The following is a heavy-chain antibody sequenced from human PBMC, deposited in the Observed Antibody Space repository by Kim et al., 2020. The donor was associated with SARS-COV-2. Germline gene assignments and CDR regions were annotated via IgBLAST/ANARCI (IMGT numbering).Heavy chain of an antibody. V-gene: IGHV1-69*13. CDR3: ARATSRIVVPDAFDI. D-gene: IGHD3-22*01. Sequence: SVKVSCKASGGTFSSYAISWVRQAPGQGLEWMGGIIPIFGTANYAQKFQGRVTITADESTSTAYMELSSLRSEDTAVYYCARATSRIVVPDAFDIWGQGTMVTVSS. CDR1: GGTFSSYA. J-gene: IGHJ3*02. CDR2: IIPIFGTA.